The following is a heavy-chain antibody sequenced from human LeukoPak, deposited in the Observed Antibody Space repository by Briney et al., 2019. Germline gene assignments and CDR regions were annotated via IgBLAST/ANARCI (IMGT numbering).Heavy chain of an antibody. CDR1: GFPFSNSW. J-gene: IGHJ4*02. Sequence: PGGSLRLSCAVSGFPFSNSWMYWVRQAPGKGLEGVAVIWYDGSNKYYADSVKGRFTISRDNSKNTLYLQMNSLRAEDTAVYYCARGEGSGWYYFDYWGQGTLVTVSS. D-gene: IGHD6-19*01. CDR3: ARGEGSGWYYFDY. CDR2: IWYDGSNK. V-gene: IGHV3-33*01.